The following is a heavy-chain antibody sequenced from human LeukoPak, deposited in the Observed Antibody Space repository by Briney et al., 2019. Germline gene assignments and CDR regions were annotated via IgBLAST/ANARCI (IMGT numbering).Heavy chain of an antibody. D-gene: IGHD5-24*01. V-gene: IGHV4-30-2*01. J-gene: IGHJ5*02. CDR1: GGSISSGGYY. Sequence: SETLSLTCTVSGGSISSGGYYWSWIRQPPGKGLEWIGYIYHSGSTYYNPSLKSRVTISVDRSKNQFSLKLSSVTAADTAVYYCAKDIRGYNPKDWFDPWGQGTLVTVSS. CDR3: AKDIRGYNPKDWFDP. CDR2: IYHSGST.